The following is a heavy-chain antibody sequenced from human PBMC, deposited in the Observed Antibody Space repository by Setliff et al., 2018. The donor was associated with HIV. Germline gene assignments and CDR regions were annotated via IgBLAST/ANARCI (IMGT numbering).Heavy chain of an antibody. CDR1: SGSFSGYF. D-gene: IGHD3-10*01. CDR3: ARDFPLVRGVITHNYYYGMDV. V-gene: IGHV4-34*12. Sequence: SETLSLTCAVYSGSFSGYFWSWIRQPPGKGLEWIGEIIHSGSTYYNPSLKSRVTISVDTSKNQFSLNLSSVTAADTAVYYCARDFPLVRGVITHNYYYGMDVWGQGTTVTVSS. CDR2: IIHSGST. J-gene: IGHJ6*02.